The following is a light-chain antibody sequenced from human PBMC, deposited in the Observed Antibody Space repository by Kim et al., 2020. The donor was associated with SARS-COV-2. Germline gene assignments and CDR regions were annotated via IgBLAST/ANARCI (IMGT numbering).Light chain of an antibody. Sequence: ASVGDRVTITCRASQGISSYLAWYQQKPGKAPNLLIYAASTLQSGVPSRFSGSGSGTDFTLTISSLQPEDFATYYCQQLNSYPLTFGGGTKVDIK. CDR1: QGISSY. CDR3: QQLNSYPLT. V-gene: IGKV1-9*01. J-gene: IGKJ4*01. CDR2: AAS.